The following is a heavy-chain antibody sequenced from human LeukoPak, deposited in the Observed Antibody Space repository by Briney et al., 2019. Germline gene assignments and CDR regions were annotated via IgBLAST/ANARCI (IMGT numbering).Heavy chain of an antibody. V-gene: IGHV4-59*01. Sequence: TPSETLSLTCTVSGGSISSYYWSWIRQPPGKGLEWIGYIYYSGSTNYNPSLKSRVTISVDTSKNQFSLKLSSVTAADTAVYYCARSPYDSSGYLLGLDYWGQGTLVTVSS. CDR3: ARSPYDSSGYLLGLDY. D-gene: IGHD3-22*01. CDR1: GGSISSYY. CDR2: IYYSGST. J-gene: IGHJ4*02.